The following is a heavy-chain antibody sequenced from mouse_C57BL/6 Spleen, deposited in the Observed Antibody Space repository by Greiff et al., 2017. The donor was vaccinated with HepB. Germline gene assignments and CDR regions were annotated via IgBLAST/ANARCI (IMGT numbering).Heavy chain of an antibody. CDR2: ISDGGSYT. CDR1: GFTFSSYA. D-gene: IGHD1-1*01. CDR3: ARALINSFYWYFDV. J-gene: IGHJ1*03. Sequence: EVQGVESGGGLVKPGGSLKLSCAASGFTFSSYAMSWVRQTPEKRLEWVATISDGGSYTYYPDNVKGRFTISRDNAKNNLYLQMSHLKSEDTAMYYCARALINSFYWYFDVWGTGTTVTVSS. V-gene: IGHV5-4*01.